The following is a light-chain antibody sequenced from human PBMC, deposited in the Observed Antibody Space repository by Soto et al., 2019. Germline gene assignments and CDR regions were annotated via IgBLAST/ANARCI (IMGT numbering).Light chain of an antibody. Sequence: QSALTQPRSVSGSPGQSGTISCTGTSSDVGSYSYVSWYQQHPGKAPKLMIYDVSKRPSGVPDRFSGSKSGHTASLTISGLQAEDEADYYCCSYAGSYTFGVFGGGTKLTVL. CDR1: SSDVGSYSY. CDR3: CSYAGSYTFGV. V-gene: IGLV2-11*01. J-gene: IGLJ2*01. CDR2: DVS.